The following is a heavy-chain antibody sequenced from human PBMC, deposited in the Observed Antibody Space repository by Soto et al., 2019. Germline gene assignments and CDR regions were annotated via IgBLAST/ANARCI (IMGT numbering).Heavy chain of an antibody. CDR1: GGSISSGGYY. D-gene: IGHD3-16*02. Sequence: SETLSVTCTVSGGSISSGGYYWSWIRQHPGKGLEWIGYIYYSGSTYYNPSLKSRVTISVDTSKNQFSLKLSSVTAADTAVYYCARVSVYDYIWGSYRSGPFDIWGQGTMVTVS. CDR3: ARVSVYDYIWGSYRSGPFDI. CDR2: IYYSGST. V-gene: IGHV4-31*03. J-gene: IGHJ3*02.